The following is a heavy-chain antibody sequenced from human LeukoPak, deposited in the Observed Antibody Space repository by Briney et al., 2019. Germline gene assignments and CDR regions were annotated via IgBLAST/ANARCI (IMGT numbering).Heavy chain of an antibody. V-gene: IGHV3-11*01. CDR1: GFTLSHYY. CDR3: ARQGSEIDY. J-gene: IGHJ4*02. Sequence: PGGSLRLSCAASGFTLSHYYMTWIRQAPGKGLEWLSCISSSGDTIYSADSVKGRFTVSRDNAENSLYLQMNSLRAEDTAMYYCARQGSEIDYWGQGTLVTVSS. CDR2: ISSSGDTI.